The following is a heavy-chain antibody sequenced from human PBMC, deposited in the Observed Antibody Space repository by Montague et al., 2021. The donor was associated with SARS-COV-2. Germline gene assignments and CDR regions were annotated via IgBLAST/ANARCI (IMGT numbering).Heavy chain of an antibody. V-gene: IGHV4-39*01. J-gene: IGHJ6*02. CDR3: ARALPVTTFFYSYYGMDV. Sequence: LVKPTQTLSLTCTVSGGSISSRSYYWGWIRQPPGKGLEWIGSIYYSGSTYYNPSLKSRVTISVDTSKNQFSLELSSVTAADTAVYYCARALPVTTFFYSYYGMDVWGQGTTVTVSS. D-gene: IGHD4-17*01. CDR1: GGSISSRSYY. CDR2: IYYSGST.